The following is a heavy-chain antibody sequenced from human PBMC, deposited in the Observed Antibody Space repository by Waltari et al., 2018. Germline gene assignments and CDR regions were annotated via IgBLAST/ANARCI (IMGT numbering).Heavy chain of an antibody. CDR1: GGTFRSYA. V-gene: IGHV1-69*09. J-gene: IGHJ3*02. D-gene: IGHD2-2*01. CDR3: ARVYCSSTSCYDAFDI. Sequence: QVQLVQSGAEVKKPGSSVKVSCKASGGTFRSYAIRWVRQAPGQGLEWMGRIIPILGIANYAQKFQGRVTITADKSTSTAYMELSSLRSEDTAVYYCARVYCSSTSCYDAFDIWGQGTMVTVSS. CDR2: IIPILGIA.